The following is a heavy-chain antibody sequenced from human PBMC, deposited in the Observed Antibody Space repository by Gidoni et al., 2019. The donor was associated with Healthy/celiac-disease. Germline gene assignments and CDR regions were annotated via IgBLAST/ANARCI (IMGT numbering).Heavy chain of an antibody. D-gene: IGHD2-21*02. Sequence: QVQLVQSGAEVKKPGASVKVSCKASGYTFTGYYMHWVRQAPGQGLEWMGWINPNRGGTNYAQKFQGRVTMTRDTSISTAYMELSRLRSDDTAVYYCAREIAYCGGDCSFDYWGQGTLVTVSS. CDR2: INPNRGGT. CDR3: AREIAYCGGDCSFDY. CDR1: GYTFTGYY. J-gene: IGHJ4*02. V-gene: IGHV1-2*02.